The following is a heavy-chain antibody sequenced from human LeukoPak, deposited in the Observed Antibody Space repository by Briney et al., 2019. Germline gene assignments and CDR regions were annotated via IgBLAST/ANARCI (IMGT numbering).Heavy chain of an antibody. D-gene: IGHD3-10*01. J-gene: IGHJ6*02. V-gene: IGHV3-66*01. CDR2: LDSGDST. CDR3: ARGGGYYGSGTYYPYYYGMDV. Sequence: GGSLRLSCAASGIPVGTNYMTWVRQAPGKGLEWVSLLDSGDSTYYADSVKGRFTISRDNSKNTVYLEMNSLRGEDTAVYYCARGGGYYGSGTYYPYYYGMDVWGQGTTVTVSS. CDR1: GIPVGTNY.